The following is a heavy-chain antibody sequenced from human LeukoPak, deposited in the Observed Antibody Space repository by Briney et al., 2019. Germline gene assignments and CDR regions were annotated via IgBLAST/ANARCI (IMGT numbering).Heavy chain of an antibody. V-gene: IGHV4-38-2*02. Sequence: SETLSLTCTVSGYSISSGYYWDWIRQPPGKGLEWIGSIYPSGSTYYNPSLKSRVTISVDTSKNQFSLKLSSVTAADTAVYYCARSGGYYSRDWFDPWGQGTLVTVSS. D-gene: IGHD3-22*01. CDR1: GYSISSGYY. J-gene: IGHJ5*02. CDR3: ARSGGYYSRDWFDP. CDR2: IYPSGST.